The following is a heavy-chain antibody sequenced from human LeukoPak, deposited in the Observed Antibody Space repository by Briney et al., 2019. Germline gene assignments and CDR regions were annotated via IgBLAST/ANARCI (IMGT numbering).Heavy chain of an antibody. V-gene: IGHV4-4*07. CDR3: ARDARWGWFDP. CDR1: GGSISSYY. J-gene: IGHJ5*02. D-gene: IGHD3-16*01. CDR2: IYTSGST. Sequence: SQTLSLTCTVSGGSISSYYWSWIWQPAGKGLEWIGRIYTSGSTNYNPSLKSRVTMSVDTSKNQFSLKLSSVTAADTAVYYCARDARWGWFDPWGQGTLVTVSS.